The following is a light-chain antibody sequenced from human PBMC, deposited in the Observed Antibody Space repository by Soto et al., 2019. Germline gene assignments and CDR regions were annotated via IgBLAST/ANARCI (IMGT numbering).Light chain of an antibody. J-gene: IGLJ1*01. Sequence: QSVLTQPASVSGSPGQSITISCTGTSSDVGGYIYVSWYQQHPGKAPKLMIYDVTSRPSGVSYRFSGSKSGNTASLTVSGLQPEDEAEYYCSSYAGRNNSEVFGIATNVTVL. CDR1: SSDVGGYIY. V-gene: IGLV2-14*01. CDR3: SSYAGRNNSEV. CDR2: DVT.